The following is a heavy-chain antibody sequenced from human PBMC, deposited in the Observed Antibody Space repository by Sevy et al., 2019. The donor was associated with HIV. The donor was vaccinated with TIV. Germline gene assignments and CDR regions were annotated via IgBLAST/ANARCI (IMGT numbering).Heavy chain of an antibody. CDR1: GYTFTSFG. CDR2: MSVYNGKT. V-gene: IGHV1-18*01. D-gene: IGHD3-22*01. CDR3: SRRGAFEYDSSGFQSH. Sequence: ASVKVSCKTSGYTFTSFGISWVRQAPGQGLEWVGWMSVYNGKTNYAQKFQGRITLTSDTSTRTAYMELRSLRSDDTAVYYCSRRGAFEYDSSGFQSHWGQGTLVTVSS. J-gene: IGHJ4*02.